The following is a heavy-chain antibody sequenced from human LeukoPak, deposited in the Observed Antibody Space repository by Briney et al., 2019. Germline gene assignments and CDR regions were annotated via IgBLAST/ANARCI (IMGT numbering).Heavy chain of an antibody. J-gene: IGHJ5*02. V-gene: IGHV1-8*03. CDR3: ARARGSYWNWFDP. CDR1: GYTFTSYD. D-gene: IGHD1-26*01. Sequence: VASVKVSCKASGYTFTSYDINWVRQATGQGLEWMGWMNPNSGNTGYAQKFQGRVTITRNTSISTAYMELSSLRSEDTAVYYCARARGSYWNWFDPWGQGTLVTVSS. CDR2: MNPNSGNT.